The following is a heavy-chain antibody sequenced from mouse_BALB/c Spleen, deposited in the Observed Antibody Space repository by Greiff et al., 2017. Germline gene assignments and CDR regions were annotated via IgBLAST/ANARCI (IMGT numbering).Heavy chain of an antibody. D-gene: IGHD2-4*01. CDR1: GFTFSSYT. CDR3: AREGGLRREFAY. V-gene: IGHV5-12-2*01. CDR2: ISNGGGST. Sequence: EVQRVESGGGLVQPGGSLKLSCAASGFTFSSYTMSWVRQTPEKRLEWVAYISNGGGSTYYPDTVKGRFTISRDNAKNTLYLQMSSLKSEDTAMYYCAREGGLRREFAYWGQGTLVTVSA. J-gene: IGHJ3*01.